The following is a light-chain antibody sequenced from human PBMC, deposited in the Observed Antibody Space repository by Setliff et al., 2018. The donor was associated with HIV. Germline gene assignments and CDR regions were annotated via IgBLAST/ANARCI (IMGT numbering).Light chain of an antibody. Sequence: QSVLTQPASVSGSPGQSITTARIGTSSDVGGYNYVSWYQQHPGKAPKLIIYEVRNRPSGVSNRFSGSKSGNTASLTISGLQAEDEADYYCSSYAITNTLPFGTGTKVTVL. CDR2: EVR. CDR3: SSYAITNTLP. J-gene: IGLJ1*01. V-gene: IGLV2-14*01. CDR1: SSDVGGYNY.